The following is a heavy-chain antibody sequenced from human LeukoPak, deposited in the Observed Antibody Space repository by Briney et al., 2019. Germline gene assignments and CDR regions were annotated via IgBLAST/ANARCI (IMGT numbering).Heavy chain of an antibody. CDR1: GYAFTSYG. D-gene: IGHD3-22*01. Sequence: ASVKVSCKASGYAFTSYGISWVRQAPGQGLEWMGWISAYNGNTNYAQKLQGRVTMTTDTSTSTAYMELRSLRSDDTAVYYCARDFRPYYYDSSGYFPGYWGQGTLVTVSS. J-gene: IGHJ4*02. CDR3: ARDFRPYYYDSSGYFPGY. CDR2: ISAYNGNT. V-gene: IGHV1-18*01.